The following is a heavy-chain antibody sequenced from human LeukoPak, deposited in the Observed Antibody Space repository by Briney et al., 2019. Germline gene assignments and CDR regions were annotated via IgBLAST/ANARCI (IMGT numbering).Heavy chain of an antibody. CDR2: INTGNGNT. CDR1: GYTFTNYA. Sequence: ASVKVSCKASGYTFTNYAMHWVRQAPGQGLEWMGWINTGNGNTRYSQKFQDRVTITRDTSASTAYMELSNLRSEDTAVYYCAREYFYDETPDYWGQGTLVTVSS. J-gene: IGHJ4*02. D-gene: IGHD3-22*01. CDR3: AREYFYDETPDY. V-gene: IGHV1-3*04.